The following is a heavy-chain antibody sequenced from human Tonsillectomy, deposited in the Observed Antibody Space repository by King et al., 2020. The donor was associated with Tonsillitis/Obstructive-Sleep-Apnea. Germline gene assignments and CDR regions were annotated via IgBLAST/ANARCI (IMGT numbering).Heavy chain of an antibody. D-gene: IGHD2-2*01. J-gene: IGHJ4*02. CDR1: GGSFSGYY. Sequence: VQLQQWGAGLLKPSETLSPTCAVYGGSFSGYYWSWIRQPPGKGLEWIGEINHSGSTNYNPSLKSRVTISVDTSKNPFSRKLSSVTAADTAVYYCARAKRYCSSTSCWEYWGQGTLVTVSS. CDR3: ARAKRYCSSTSCWEY. V-gene: IGHV4-34*01. CDR2: INHSGST.